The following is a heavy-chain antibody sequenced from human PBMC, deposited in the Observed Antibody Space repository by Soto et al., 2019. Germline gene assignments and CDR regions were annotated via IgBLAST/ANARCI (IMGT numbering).Heavy chain of an antibody. D-gene: IGHD1-1*01. CDR2: IFYTGST. Sequence: SETLSLTCTVSGGSISGYYWTWIRQPPGSGLAYIGDIFYTGSTNYNPSLESRVSISVEAAKNQFSLKLTSVTAADTAVYYCARVTTGYLDYWGQATLVTVSS. CDR1: GGSISGYY. J-gene: IGHJ4*02. CDR3: ARVTTGYLDY. V-gene: IGHV4-59*01.